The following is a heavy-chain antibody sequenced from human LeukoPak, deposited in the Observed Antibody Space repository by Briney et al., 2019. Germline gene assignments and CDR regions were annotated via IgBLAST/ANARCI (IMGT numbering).Heavy chain of an antibody. J-gene: IGHJ4*02. CDR3: ARAKGAAGTYLFDY. CDR1: RFTFITYW. V-gene: IGHV3-7*03. CDR2: IKQDGSVK. D-gene: IGHD6-13*01. Sequence: GGSLRLSCAASRFTFITYWMSWVRQAPGKGLEWVANIKQDGSVKYYVDSVKGRFTISRDNAKNSLYLQMNSLRVEDTAVYYCARAKGAAGTYLFDYWGQGTLVTVSS.